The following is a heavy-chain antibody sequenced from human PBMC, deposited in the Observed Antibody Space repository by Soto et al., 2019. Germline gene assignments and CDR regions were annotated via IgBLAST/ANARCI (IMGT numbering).Heavy chain of an antibody. V-gene: IGHV3-21*01. CDR2: ISSSSSYI. Sequence: EVQLVESGGGLVKPGGSLRLSCAASGFTFSSYSMNWVRQAPGKGLEWVSSISSSSSYIYYADSVKGRFTISRDNAKNSLYLQMNSLRAEDTAVYYCARRYGSGWYTPFDYWGQGTLVTVSS. J-gene: IGHJ4*02. CDR1: GFTFSSYS. CDR3: ARRYGSGWYTPFDY. D-gene: IGHD6-19*01.